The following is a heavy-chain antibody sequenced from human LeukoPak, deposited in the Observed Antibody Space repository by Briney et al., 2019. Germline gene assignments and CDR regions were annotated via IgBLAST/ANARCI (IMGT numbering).Heavy chain of an antibody. J-gene: IGHJ4*02. CDR2: ISGSGGST. CDR3: ATGEYYFDF. V-gene: IGHV3-23*01. D-gene: IGHD3-16*01. CDR1: GFTFRSYA. Sequence: PGGSLRLSCAASGFTFRSYAMNWVRQAPGKGLEWVSVISGSGGSTYYADSVKGRFTISRDNSKNTLYLQMSSLRAEDTALYYCATGEYYFDFWGQGTLVTVSS.